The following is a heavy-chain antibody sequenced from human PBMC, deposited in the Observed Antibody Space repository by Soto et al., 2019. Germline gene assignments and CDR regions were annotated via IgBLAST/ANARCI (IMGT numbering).Heavy chain of an antibody. CDR3: ARGRTLRGRKYYYYGMDV. Sequence: ASVKVSCKASGGTFSSYAISWVRQAPGQGLEWMGGIIPIFGTANYAQKFQGRVTITADESTSTAYMELSSLRSEDTAVYYCARGRTLRGRKYYYYGMDVWGQGTTVTVSS. CDR2: IIPIFGTA. D-gene: IGHD3-16*01. V-gene: IGHV1-69*13. CDR1: GGTFSSYA. J-gene: IGHJ6*02.